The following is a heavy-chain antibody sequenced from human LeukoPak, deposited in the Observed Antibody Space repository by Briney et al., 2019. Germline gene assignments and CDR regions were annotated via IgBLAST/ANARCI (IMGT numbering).Heavy chain of an antibody. CDR1: GYTFTRYA. CDR3: AIDQPVAGVSNFDS. V-gene: IGHV7-4-1*02. CDR2: INPNTGNP. D-gene: IGHD6-19*01. Sequence: ASVKVSCKASGYTFTRYAMNWLRQAPGQGLEWMGWINPNTGNPTYAQAFTGRFVFSLDTSVSTAYLQISSLNTEDTAVYYCAIDQPVAGVSNFDSWGQGTLVTVSS. J-gene: IGHJ4*02.